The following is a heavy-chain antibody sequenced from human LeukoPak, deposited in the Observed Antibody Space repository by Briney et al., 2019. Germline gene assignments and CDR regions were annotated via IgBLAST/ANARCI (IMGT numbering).Heavy chain of an antibody. Sequence: GASVKVSCKASGGTFSSYAISWVRQAPGQGLEWMGRIIPILGIANYAQKFQGRVTITADKSTSTAYMELSSLRSEDTAVYYCARESPYYDILTGQPPYWGQGTLVTVSS. J-gene: IGHJ4*02. CDR3: ARESPYYDILTGQPPY. D-gene: IGHD3-9*01. CDR2: IIPILGIA. V-gene: IGHV1-69*04. CDR1: GGTFSSYA.